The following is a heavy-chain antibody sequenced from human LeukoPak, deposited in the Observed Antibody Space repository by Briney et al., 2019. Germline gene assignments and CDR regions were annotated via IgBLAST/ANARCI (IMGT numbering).Heavy chain of an antibody. Sequence: GGSLRLSCAASGFTFSSYSMNWVRQAPGKGLEWASSISSSSSYIYYADSVKGGFTISRDNAKNSLNLQMNSLRAEDKVWSYWAGTTLGFNYWGQGTLVTVSS. CDR1: GFTFSSYS. D-gene: IGHD4-11*01. CDR3: AGTTLGFNY. J-gene: IGHJ4*02. CDR2: ISSSSSYI. V-gene: IGHV3-21*01.